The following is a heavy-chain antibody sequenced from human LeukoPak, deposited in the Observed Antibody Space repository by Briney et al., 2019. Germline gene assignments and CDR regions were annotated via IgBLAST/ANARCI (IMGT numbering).Heavy chain of an antibody. CDR1: GGSFSGYY. D-gene: IGHD5-24*01. CDR2: INPRGST. V-gene: IGHV4-34*01. Sequence: SETLSLTCGVYGGSFSGYYWSWIRQPPGKGLEWIGEINPRGSTNYNPSLKSRVTLSADTSKNQFYLTLNSVTAADTAVYYCARRRLGYYFDYWGQGTLVTVSS. J-gene: IGHJ4*02. CDR3: ARRRLGYYFDY.